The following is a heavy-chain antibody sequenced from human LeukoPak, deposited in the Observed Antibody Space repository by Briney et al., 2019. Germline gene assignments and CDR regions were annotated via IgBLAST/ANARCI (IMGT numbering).Heavy chain of an antibody. CDR3: ARGNGEQQLTGDY. CDR1: GGSISRGDFY. J-gene: IGHJ4*02. V-gene: IGHV4-30-4*01. Sequence: PSQTLSHTCSVSGGSISRGDFYWTCIRQPTGKGLEWIGYVYYTGGTDYNPSLRSRVTISVDTSKSPFSLKLTSVTAADTAVYYCARGNGEQQLTGDYWGQGTLVTVSS. CDR2: VYYTGGT. D-gene: IGHD6-13*01.